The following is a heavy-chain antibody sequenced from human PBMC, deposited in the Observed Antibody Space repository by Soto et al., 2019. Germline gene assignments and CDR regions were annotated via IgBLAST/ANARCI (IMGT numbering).Heavy chain of an antibody. Sequence: EVQLLQSGGGLVQPGGSLRLSCTGPAFTFSNYAMTWVRQAPGKGLEWVSSISGAGGITYYADSVRGRFTMSRDNSKDTVFLQMNSLTADDTALYYCAKDKSRGISVTADLWGQGTLVTVSS. V-gene: IGHV3-23*01. CDR1: AFTFSNYA. CDR2: ISGAGGIT. D-gene: IGHD2-21*02. J-gene: IGHJ4*02. CDR3: AKDKSRGISVTADL.